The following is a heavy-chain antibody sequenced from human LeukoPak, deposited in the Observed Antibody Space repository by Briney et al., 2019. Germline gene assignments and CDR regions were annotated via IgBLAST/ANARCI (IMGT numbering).Heavy chain of an antibody. Sequence: GGSLRLSCAASGFTFSSYWINWARQAPGKGLEWVASINHNGNVNYYVDSVKGRFTISRDNAKNSLYLQMSNLRAEDTAVYYCAKGALPQDCSSTSCYLGWWGYYYYGMDVWGQGTTVTVSS. D-gene: IGHD2-2*01. CDR1: GFTFSSYW. V-gene: IGHV3-7*01. J-gene: IGHJ6*02. CDR3: AKGALPQDCSSTSCYLGWWGYYYYGMDV. CDR2: INHNGNVN.